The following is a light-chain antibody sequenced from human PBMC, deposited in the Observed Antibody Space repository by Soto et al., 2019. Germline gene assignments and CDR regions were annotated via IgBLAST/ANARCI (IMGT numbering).Light chain of an antibody. Sequence: QSVLTQPPSVSGAPGQRVTISCTGSSSNIGAGYDVHWYQQLPGTAPKLLIYGNNNRSSGVPDRFSGSKSDTSASLAITELQAEDEADYYCQSYDSSLSAYVFGPGTKLTVL. V-gene: IGLV1-40*01. CDR2: GNN. CDR3: QSYDSSLSAYV. J-gene: IGLJ1*01. CDR1: SSNIGAGYD.